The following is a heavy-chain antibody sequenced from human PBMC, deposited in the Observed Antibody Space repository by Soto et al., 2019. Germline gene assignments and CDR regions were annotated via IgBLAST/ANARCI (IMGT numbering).Heavy chain of an antibody. D-gene: IGHD2-15*01. CDR3: ARDRGYCSGGSCYVDY. CDR2: IYYSGST. J-gene: IGHJ4*02. Sequence: QVQLQESGPGLVKPSQTLSLTCTVSGGSISSGGYYWSWIRQHPGKGLEWIGYIYYSGSTYYNPSLKSRVTISVDTSKNQFSLKLSSVTAADTAVYYCARDRGYCSGGSCYVDYWGQGTLVTVSS. CDR1: GGSISSGGYY. V-gene: IGHV4-31*03.